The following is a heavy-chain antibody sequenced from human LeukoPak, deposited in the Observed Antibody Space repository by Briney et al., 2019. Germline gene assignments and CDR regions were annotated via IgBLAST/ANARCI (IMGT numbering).Heavy chain of an antibody. J-gene: IGHJ4*02. CDR3: ARATRIYSSGWYYSFDY. V-gene: IGHV3-74*01. CDR2: INVDGSGA. Sequence: GGPLRLSCAASGFTFSTYWMHWVRQAPGKGLVWVSHINVDGSGATYADPVKGRFTISRDNAKNTLYLHMNSLRAEDTAVYYCARATRIYSSGWYYSFDYWGQGTLVTVSS. D-gene: IGHD6-19*01. CDR1: GFTFSTYW.